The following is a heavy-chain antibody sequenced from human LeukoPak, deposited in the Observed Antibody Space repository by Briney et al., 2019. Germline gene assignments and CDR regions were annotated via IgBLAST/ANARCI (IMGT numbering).Heavy chain of an antibody. J-gene: IGHJ4*02. Sequence: GGSLRLSCTASGFIVTNNYINWVRQAPGKGLEWVPLVYSGGSTYYADSVTGRFTISRDNSKNMVYLQMNSLRAEDTAMYYCARDPPAVLIDTYGWGQGTLVTVSS. CDR3: ARDPPAVLIDTYG. D-gene: IGHD2-8*01. CDR1: GFIVTNNY. CDR2: VYSGGST. V-gene: IGHV3-66*01.